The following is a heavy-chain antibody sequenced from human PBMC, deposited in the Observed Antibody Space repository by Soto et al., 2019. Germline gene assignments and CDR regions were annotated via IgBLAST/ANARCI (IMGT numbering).Heavy chain of an antibody. V-gene: IGHV3-23*01. D-gene: IGHD3-10*01. CDR1: GVTFTSYA. CDR3: AKGSFGFDY. CDR2: ISKSGDST. J-gene: IGHJ4*02. Sequence: AGGSLRLSCAASGVTFTSYAMTWARQVPGEGLQWVSSISKSGDSTYYADSVKGRFTTSRDNSKNTLYLQMNSLRAEDTAIYYCAKGSFGFDYWGQGTLVTVSS.